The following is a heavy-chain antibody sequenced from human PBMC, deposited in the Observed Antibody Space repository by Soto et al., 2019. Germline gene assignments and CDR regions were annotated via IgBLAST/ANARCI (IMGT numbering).Heavy chain of an antibody. CDR2: ISTSSSTI. J-gene: IGHJ6*02. V-gene: IGHV3-48*01. D-gene: IGHD6-19*01. CDR3: ASSSPPVAGADYYGMDV. Sequence: GGSLRLSCAASGFTFSSYSMNWVRQAPVKGLEWVSYISTSSSTIYYADSVEGRFTISRDNAKNSLYLQMNSLRAEDTAVYYCASSSPPVAGADYYGMDVWGQGTTVTVSS. CDR1: GFTFSSYS.